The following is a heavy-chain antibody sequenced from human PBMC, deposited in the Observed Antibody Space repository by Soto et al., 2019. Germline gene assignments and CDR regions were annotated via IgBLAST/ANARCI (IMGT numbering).Heavy chain of an antibody. J-gene: IGHJ4*02. CDR2: ISGSGGSS. CDR3: AKGSIEYSASVDY. V-gene: IGHV3-23*01. Sequence: EVQLLESGGGLIQPGGSLRLSCSASGFSFNSYAMMWVRQAPGKGLEWVSVISGSGGSSYFADSAKGRFTISRDNSKNMLYLEMNSLRAEDTARYLCAKGSIEYSASVDYWGQGTLVIVSS. D-gene: IGHD5-12*01. CDR1: GFSFNSYA.